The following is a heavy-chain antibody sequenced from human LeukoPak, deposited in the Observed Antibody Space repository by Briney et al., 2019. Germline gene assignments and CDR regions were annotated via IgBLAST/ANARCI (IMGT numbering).Heavy chain of an antibody. CDR1: GYTFTSYD. Sequence: ASVKVSCKASGYTFTSYDINWVRQATGQGLEWMGWMNPNSGNTGYAQKFQGRVTMIRNTSISTAYMELSSLRSEDTAVYYCARSGGKRYCTNGVCYTQFDYWGQGTLVTVPS. J-gene: IGHJ4*02. CDR2: MNPNSGNT. D-gene: IGHD2-8*01. CDR3: ARSGGKRYCTNGVCYTQFDY. V-gene: IGHV1-8*01.